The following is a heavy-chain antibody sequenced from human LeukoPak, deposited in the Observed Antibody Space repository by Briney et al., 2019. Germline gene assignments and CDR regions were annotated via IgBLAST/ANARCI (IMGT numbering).Heavy chain of an antibody. D-gene: IGHD1-26*01. CDR3: AKDFPDSGSYYGEVYFDY. CDR2: ISGSGGST. V-gene: IGHV3-23*01. J-gene: IGHJ4*02. CDR1: GFTFSSYG. Sequence: PGGSLRLSCAASGFTFSSYGMPWVRQAPGKGLEWVSAISGSGGSTYYADSVKGRFTISRDNSKNTLYLQMNSLRAEDTAVYYCAKDFPDSGSYYGEVYFDYWGQGTLVTVSS.